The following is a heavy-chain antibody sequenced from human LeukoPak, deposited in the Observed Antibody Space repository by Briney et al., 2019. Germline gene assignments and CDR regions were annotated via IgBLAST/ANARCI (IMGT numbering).Heavy chain of an antibody. CDR1: GYTFSGYY. V-gene: IGHV1-2*02. D-gene: IGHD5-24*01. CDR2: HNPNSGVT. J-gene: IGHJ4*02. Sequence: GASVKVSCKASGYTFSGYYIHWVRQAPGRGLEWMAWHNPNSGVTNYAQNFQGRVTVTRDTSISTAYMELSSLRSDDTALYYCVRCEMTTTPRFASWGQGTLVTVSS. CDR3: VRCEMTTTPRFAS.